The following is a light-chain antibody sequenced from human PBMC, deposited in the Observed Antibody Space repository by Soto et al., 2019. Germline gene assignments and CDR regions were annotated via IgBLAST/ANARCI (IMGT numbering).Light chain of an antibody. CDR2: AAS. Sequence: IGMTQSPAAQSVSPGAGATRSCRASQIVNTNVDWYQQRPGQAPRLLIFAASTRATGVAARFSGSGSGTDFTLTISRLEPEDFAVYYCQQYGSSPWTFGQGTKVDIK. V-gene: IGKV3-15*01. J-gene: IGKJ1*01. CDR3: QQYGSSPWT. CDR1: QIVNTN.